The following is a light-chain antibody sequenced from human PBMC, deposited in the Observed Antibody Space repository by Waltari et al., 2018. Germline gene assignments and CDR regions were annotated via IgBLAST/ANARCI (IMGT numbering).Light chain of an antibody. CDR3: QQYYSAPYT. CDR1: QSVLYSSNNKNY. J-gene: IGKJ2*01. CDR2: WAS. V-gene: IGKV4-1*01. Sequence: DIVMTQSPDSLAVSLGARATINCKSSQSVLYSSNNKNYLAWYQQGPGQPPKLLIYWASTRESGVPDRFSGSGSGTDFTLTISSLQAEDVAVYYCQQYYSAPYTFGQGTKLEIK.